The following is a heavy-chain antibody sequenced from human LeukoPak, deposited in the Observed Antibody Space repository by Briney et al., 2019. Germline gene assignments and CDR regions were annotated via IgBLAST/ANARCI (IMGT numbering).Heavy chain of an antibody. Sequence: SVKVSCKASGYTFITYGISWVRQALGQGLEWMGRIIPILGIANYAQKFQGRVTITADKSTSTAYMELSSLRSEDTAVYYCAYYYDSSGYWIPGYYGMDVWGQGTTVTVSS. CDR3: AYYYDSSGYWIPGYYGMDV. D-gene: IGHD3-22*01. J-gene: IGHJ6*02. CDR1: GYTFITYG. CDR2: IIPILGIA. V-gene: IGHV1-69*04.